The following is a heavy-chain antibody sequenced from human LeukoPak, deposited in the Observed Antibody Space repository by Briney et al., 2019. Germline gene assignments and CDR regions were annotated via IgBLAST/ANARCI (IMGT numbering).Heavy chain of an antibody. CDR3: ARSKGSHSSSWYWFPNWFDP. V-gene: IGHV4-38-2*02. D-gene: IGHD6-13*01. J-gene: IGHJ5*02. CDR2: IYHSGST. Sequence: SETLSLTCTVSGGSISGYYWGWIRQPPGKGLEWIGSIYHSGSTYYNPSLKSRVTISVDTSKNQFSLKLSSVTAADTAVYYCARSKGSHSSSWYWFPNWFDPWGQGTLVTVSS. CDR1: GGSISGYY.